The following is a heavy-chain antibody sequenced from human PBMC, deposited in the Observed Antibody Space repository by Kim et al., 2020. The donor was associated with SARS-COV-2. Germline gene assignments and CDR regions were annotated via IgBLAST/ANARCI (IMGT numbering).Heavy chain of an antibody. V-gene: IGHV4-39*01. J-gene: IGHJ4*02. CDR3: ARHEGGLLLLDY. D-gene: IGHD3-10*01. Sequence: SETLSLTCTVSGGSISSSSYYWGWIRQPPGKGLEWIGSIYYSGSTYYNPSLKSRVTISVDTSKNQFSLKLSSVTAADTAVYYCARHEGGLLLLDYWGQGTLVTVSS. CDR2: IYYSGST. CDR1: GGSISSSSYY.